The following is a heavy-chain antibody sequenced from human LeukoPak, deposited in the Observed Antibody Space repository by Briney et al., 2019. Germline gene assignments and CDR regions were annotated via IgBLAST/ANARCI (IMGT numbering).Heavy chain of an antibody. CDR2: IYYSGST. Sequence: SETLSLTCTVSGGSISSGGYYWSWIRQHPGKGLEWLGYIYYSGSTYYNPSLKSRVTISVDTSKNQFSLKLSSVTAADTAVYYCARDVGGCSSTSCSGGYYFDYWGQGTLVTVSS. J-gene: IGHJ4*02. V-gene: IGHV4-31*03. CDR1: GGSISSGGYY. CDR3: ARDVGGCSSTSCSGGYYFDY. D-gene: IGHD2-2*01.